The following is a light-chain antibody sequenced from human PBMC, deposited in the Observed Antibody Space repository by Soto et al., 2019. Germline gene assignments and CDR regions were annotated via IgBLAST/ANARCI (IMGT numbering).Light chain of an antibody. V-gene: IGLV2-23*02. CDR3: CSYARSSPLLDF. CDR2: EVS. CDR1: SSDVGSYNV. J-gene: IGLJ1*01. Sequence: QSVLTQPASVSGSPGQSITISCTGTSSDVGSYNVVSWYQQHPGKAPKLMIYEVSKRPSGVSNRFSGSKSGNTASLTISGLQAEDEADYYCCSYARSSPLLDFFGTGTKVTVL.